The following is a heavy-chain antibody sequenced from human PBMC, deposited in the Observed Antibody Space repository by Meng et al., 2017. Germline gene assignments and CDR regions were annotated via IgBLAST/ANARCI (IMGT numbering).Heavy chain of an antibody. CDR2: INHSGST. Sequence: QVQLQQWGAGLLKPSATLSLTCAVYGGSFNGYYWSWIRQPPGKGLEWIGEINHSGSTNYNPSLKSRVTISVDTSKNQFSLKLSSVTAADTAVYYCARRGIAARPFYYWGQGTLVTVSS. CDR3: ARRGIAARPFYY. V-gene: IGHV4-34*01. CDR1: GGSFNGYY. J-gene: IGHJ4*02. D-gene: IGHD6-6*01.